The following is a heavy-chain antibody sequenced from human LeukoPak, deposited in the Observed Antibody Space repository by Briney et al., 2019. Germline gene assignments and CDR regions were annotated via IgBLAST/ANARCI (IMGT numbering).Heavy chain of an antibody. Sequence: SETLSLTCAVSGSYISSGYYWGWIRQPPGKGLEWIGNAFHTGTTNYNPSLKSRVTISIDSSKKYFSLKLRSMTAADTAVYFCARLPYDSIGYYAFDIWGQGTIVTVSS. CDR2: AFHTGTT. D-gene: IGHD3-22*01. CDR1: GSYISSGYY. V-gene: IGHV4-38-2*01. J-gene: IGHJ3*02. CDR3: ARLPYDSIGYYAFDI.